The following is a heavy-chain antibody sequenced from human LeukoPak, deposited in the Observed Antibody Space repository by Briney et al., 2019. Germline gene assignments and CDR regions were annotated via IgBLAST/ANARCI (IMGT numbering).Heavy chain of an antibody. CDR3: TRVRIDGYSDY. V-gene: IGHV4-59*01. Sequence: PSETLSLTCTVSADSISNYHWSWIRQPPGKGLEWIGYIYYRGSTNYNPSLKSRVTISIDTSKKQFSLKLSSVTAADTAVYYCTRVRIDGYSDYWGQGTLVTVSS. CDR2: IYYRGST. J-gene: IGHJ4*02. CDR1: ADSISNYH. D-gene: IGHD5-24*01.